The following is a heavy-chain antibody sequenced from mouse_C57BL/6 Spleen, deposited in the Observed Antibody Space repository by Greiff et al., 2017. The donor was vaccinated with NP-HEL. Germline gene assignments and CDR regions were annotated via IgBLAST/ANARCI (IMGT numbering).Heavy chain of an antibody. CDR3: ARGELRRAMDY. Sequence: EVKLMESGGGLVKPGGSLKLSCAASGFTFSDYGMHWVRQAPEKGLEWVAYISSGSSTIYYADTVKGRFTISRDNAKNTLFLQMTSLRSEDTAMYYCARGELRRAMDYWGQGTSVTVSS. J-gene: IGHJ4*01. CDR2: ISSGSSTI. D-gene: IGHD1-1*01. V-gene: IGHV5-17*01. CDR1: GFTFSDYG.